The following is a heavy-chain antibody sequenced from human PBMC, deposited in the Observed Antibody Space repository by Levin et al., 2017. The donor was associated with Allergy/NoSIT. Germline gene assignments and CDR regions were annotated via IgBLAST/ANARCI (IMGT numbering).Heavy chain of an antibody. D-gene: IGHD2-15*01. J-gene: IGHJ5*02. CDR3: ATYEIGVGGRGS. CDR1: GGSISDYH. V-gene: IGHV4-59*12. Sequence: TTSETLSLTCSVSGGSISDYHWSWFRQPPGKGLEWIGHKYDSENTYYNPSLKSRVTISVDTSKNQFSLKVTSVTAADTAVYYCATYEIGVGGRGSWGQGILVTVSS. CDR2: KYDSENT.